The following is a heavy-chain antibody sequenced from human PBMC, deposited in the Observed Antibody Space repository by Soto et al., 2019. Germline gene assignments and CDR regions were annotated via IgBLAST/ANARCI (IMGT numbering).Heavy chain of an antibody. CDR1: GGSVSSGSYY. CDR2: IYYSGST. CDR3: ARWLPADPFIYFDY. V-gene: IGHV4-61*01. D-gene: IGHD5-12*01. J-gene: IGHJ4*02. Sequence: SETLSLTCTVSGGSVSSGSYYWSWIRQPPGKGLERIGYIYYSGSTNYNPSLKSRVTISVDTSKNQFSLKLSSVTAADTAVYYCARWLPADPFIYFDYWGQGTLVTVSS.